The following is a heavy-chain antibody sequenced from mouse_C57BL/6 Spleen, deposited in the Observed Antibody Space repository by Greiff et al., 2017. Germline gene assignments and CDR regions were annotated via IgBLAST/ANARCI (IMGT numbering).Heavy chain of an antibody. D-gene: IGHD1-1*01. CDR1: GYTFTNYW. J-gene: IGHJ3*01. V-gene: IGHV1-63*01. CDR3: ARSDYGSSPSWFAY. CDR2: IYPGGGYT. Sequence: VQLQQSGAELVRPGTSVKMSCKASGYTFTNYWIGWAKQRPGHGLEWIGDIYPGGGYTNYNEKFKGKATLTADKSSSTAYMQFSSLTSEDSAIYYCARSDYGSSPSWFAYWGQGTLVTVSA.